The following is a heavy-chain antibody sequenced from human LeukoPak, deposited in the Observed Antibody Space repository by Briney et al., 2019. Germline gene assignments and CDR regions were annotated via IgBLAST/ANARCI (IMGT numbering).Heavy chain of an antibody. CDR1: GYSFTSYW. Sequence: GASLKTCSKGSGYSFTSYWIGWVRQMPGKGEEWMGIIYPGDSDTRYSPSFQGQVTISADKSIRTAYLQWSSLKASDTAMYYCARLATRVVDYWGQGTLVTVSS. D-gene: IGHD5-12*01. J-gene: IGHJ4*02. CDR3: ARLATRVVDY. CDR2: IYPGDSDT. V-gene: IGHV5-51*01.